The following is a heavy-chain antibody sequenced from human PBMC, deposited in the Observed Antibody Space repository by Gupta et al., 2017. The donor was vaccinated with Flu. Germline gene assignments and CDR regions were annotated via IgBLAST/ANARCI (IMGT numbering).Heavy chain of an antibody. CDR2: ISGGGGST. Sequence: MTWVRQAPGKGLDWVSAISGGGGSTYYADSVKGRFTISRDNSKNTMYLQMNSLRAEDTAVYYCAKVPSFHYYGSGARGFDYWGQGTLVTVSS. J-gene: IGHJ4*02. CDR3: AKVPSFHYYGSGARGFDY. D-gene: IGHD3-10*01. V-gene: IGHV3-23*01.